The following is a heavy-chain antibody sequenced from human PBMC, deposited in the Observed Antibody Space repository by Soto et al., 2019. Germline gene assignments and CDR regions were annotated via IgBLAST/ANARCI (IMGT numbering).Heavy chain of an antibody. Sequence: ASVKVSCKASGYTFTNYAMHWVRQAPGQRLEWMGWINAGNGNTKYSQKFQGRVTITRDTSASTAYMELSSLRSEDTAVYYCARRTRYCSGGSCRNALDYWGQGTLVTVSS. V-gene: IGHV1-3*01. CDR2: INAGNGNT. CDR3: ARRTRYCSGGSCRNALDY. CDR1: GYTFTNYA. J-gene: IGHJ4*02. D-gene: IGHD2-15*01.